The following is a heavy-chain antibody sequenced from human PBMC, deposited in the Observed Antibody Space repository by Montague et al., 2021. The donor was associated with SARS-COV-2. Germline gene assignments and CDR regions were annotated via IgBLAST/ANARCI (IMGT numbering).Heavy chain of an antibody. CDR3: ARGVYNRVMFVVSDRYYFDD. V-gene: IGHV4-34*01. J-gene: IGHJ4*02. Sequence: SETLSLTCAVYTEAFNGYYWTWIRQPPGKGLEWIGEISHPGSAKYNPSLKSRVTISVDTYRKQVSLTLTSVTAGDTATYYCARGVYNRVMFVVSDRYYFDDWGQGNMVAVSS. D-gene: IGHD5-24*01. CDR1: TEAFNGYY. CDR2: ISHPGSA.